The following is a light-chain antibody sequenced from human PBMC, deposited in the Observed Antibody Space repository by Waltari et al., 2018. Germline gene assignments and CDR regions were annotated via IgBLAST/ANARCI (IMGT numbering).Light chain of an antibody. V-gene: IGKV3-20*01. Sequence: ETVLTQSPGTLSLAPGERATLSCRARQSVSRTLAWYQQKPGQGPSLLIYAASTRATGIPDRFSGSGSGTDFSLTISRLEPEDFAVYYCQHYVRLPATFGQGTKVEIK. CDR2: AAS. CDR1: QSVSRT. J-gene: IGKJ1*01. CDR3: QHYVRLPAT.